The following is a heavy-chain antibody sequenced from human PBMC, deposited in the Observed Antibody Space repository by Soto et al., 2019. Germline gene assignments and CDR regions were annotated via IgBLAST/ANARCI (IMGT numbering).Heavy chain of an antibody. Sequence: HPGGSLRLSCAASGFTFSHYAITWVRQAPGKGLEWVSAISGGGGSTYYADSVKGRFTISRDNSKNTLYLQMNSPRAEDTAVYYCAVVGASYYFDYWGQGTLVTVSS. V-gene: IGHV3-23*01. CDR2: ISGGGGST. D-gene: IGHD3-16*01. CDR3: AVVGASYYFDY. J-gene: IGHJ4*02. CDR1: GFTFSHYA.